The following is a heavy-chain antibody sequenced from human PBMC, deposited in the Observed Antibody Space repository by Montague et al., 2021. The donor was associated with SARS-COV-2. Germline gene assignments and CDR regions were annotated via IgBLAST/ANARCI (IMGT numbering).Heavy chain of an antibody. Sequence: TRSLTCAVSGGSISSGGYSWNWIRQPPGKGLEWIEYIYHSGSTYYNPSLKSRVTISLDSSKNQFSLNLASVTAADTAVYCCARGSMVRGGKVYYGVDVWGQGTTVTVSS. CDR1: GGSISSGGYS. V-gene: IGHV4-30-2*01. CDR3: ARGSMVRGGKVYYGVDV. D-gene: IGHD3-10*01. J-gene: IGHJ6*02. CDR2: IYHSGST.